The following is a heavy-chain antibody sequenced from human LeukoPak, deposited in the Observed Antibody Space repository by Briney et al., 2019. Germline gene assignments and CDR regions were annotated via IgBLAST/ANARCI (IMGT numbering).Heavy chain of an antibody. CDR2: INPDGSQK. D-gene: IGHD2/OR15-2a*01. CDR1: GFTFSGNW. CDR3: AKLLGTVTTYDS. Sequence: GGSLTLPCEASGFTFSGNWMSWVRQAPGKGLEWVASINPDGSQKFYVDSVKGRFTISRDNTKSSLYLQMNSLGAEDTAMYYCAKLLGTVTTYDSWGQGTRVTVSS. J-gene: IGHJ4*02. V-gene: IGHV3-7*01.